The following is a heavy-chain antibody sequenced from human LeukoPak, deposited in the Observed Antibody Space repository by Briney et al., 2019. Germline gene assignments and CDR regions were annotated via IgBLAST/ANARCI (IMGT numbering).Heavy chain of an antibody. CDR2: ISWNSDTI. D-gene: IGHD3-22*01. CDR3: AKDIDSAGYGAFEI. V-gene: IGHV3-9*01. CDR1: GFTFDDFA. Sequence: PGRSLRLSCATSGFTFDDFAMHWVRQAPGKGLEWVSHISWNSDTITYADSVKGRFTISRDNAKNSLYLQISSLRGEDTAFYYCAKDIDSAGYGAFEIWGQGTAVTVSS. J-gene: IGHJ3*02.